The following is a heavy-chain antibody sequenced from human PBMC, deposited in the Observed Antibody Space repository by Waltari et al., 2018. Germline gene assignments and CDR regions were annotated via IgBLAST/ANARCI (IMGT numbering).Heavy chain of an antibody. CDR3: VRASRYSSGWLDY. CDR2: INHSGST. V-gene: IGHV4-34*01. CDR1: GGSFSGYY. D-gene: IGHD6-19*01. J-gene: IGHJ4*02. Sequence: QVQLQQWGAGLLKPSETLSLTCAVYGGSFSGYYWSWIRQPPGKGLEWIGEINHSGSTNYNPSLKSRVTISVDTSKNQFSLKLSSVTAADTAVYYCVRASRYSSGWLDYWGQGTLVTVSS.